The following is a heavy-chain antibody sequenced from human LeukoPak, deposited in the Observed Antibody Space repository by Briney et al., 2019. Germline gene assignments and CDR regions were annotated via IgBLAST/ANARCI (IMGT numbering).Heavy chain of an antibody. CDR3: ARAFYGDYGMDV. CDR1: GFTLRTYS. J-gene: IGHJ6*02. D-gene: IGHD4-17*01. Sequence: PGGSLRLSCAASGFTLRTYSMNWVRQAPGKGLEWVSYISSSSSTIHYADSVRGRFTIPRDNAKNSLYLQINSPRDEDTAVYYCARAFYGDYGMDVWGQGTTVTVSS. V-gene: IGHV3-48*02. CDR2: ISSSSSTI.